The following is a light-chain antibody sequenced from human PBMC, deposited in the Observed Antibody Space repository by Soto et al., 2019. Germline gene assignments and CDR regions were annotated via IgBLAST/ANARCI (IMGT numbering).Light chain of an antibody. CDR3: QPRYSTPNT. V-gene: IGKV1-39*01. CDR2: AAS. J-gene: IGKJ3*01. CDR1: QSISSY. Sequence: DIQMTQSPSSLSASVGDRVTITCRASQSISSYLDWYQQKPGKAPKLLIYAASSLQSGVPSRFSGRRTATDSTLTLRSLQTQDFASSYCQPRYSTPNTFGPGTKVDIK.